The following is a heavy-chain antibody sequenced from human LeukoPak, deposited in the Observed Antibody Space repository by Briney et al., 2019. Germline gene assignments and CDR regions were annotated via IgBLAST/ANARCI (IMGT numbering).Heavy chain of an antibody. Sequence: GGSLRLSCAASGFTFSSYNMNWVRQAPGKGLEWVSFISSSSSFIYYADSLKGRFTISRDNAENSLYLQVNSLRAEDTAVYYCARVKSTATLDSWGQGTLVTVSS. CDR1: GFTFSSYN. CDR2: ISSSSSFI. J-gene: IGHJ4*02. CDR3: ARVKSTATLDS. V-gene: IGHV3-21*01. D-gene: IGHD5-18*01.